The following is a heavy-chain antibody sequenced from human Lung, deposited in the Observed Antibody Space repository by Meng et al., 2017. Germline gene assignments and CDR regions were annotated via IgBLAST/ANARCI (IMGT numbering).Heavy chain of an antibody. D-gene: IGHD2-21*01. V-gene: IGHV4-4*02. Sequence: QVQRQEPGPGVVKPSGTVALTCAVSGGSISSDNWWSWVRQPPGKGLEWIGEIYHSGSTNYNPSLKSRITISVDKPKNQFSLTLSSVTAADTAVYYCTKNDFYCLGYWGQGTLVTVSS. CDR1: GGSISSDNW. CDR2: IYHSGST. J-gene: IGHJ4*02. CDR3: TKNDFYCLGY.